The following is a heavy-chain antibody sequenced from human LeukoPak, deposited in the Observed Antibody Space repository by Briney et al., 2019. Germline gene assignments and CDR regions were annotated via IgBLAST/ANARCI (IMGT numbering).Heavy chain of an antibody. D-gene: IGHD5-12*01. CDR2: IDPSSTYI. CDR1: GFTFSRSD. CDR3: VRYSGLGLPIRHNWFDP. V-gene: IGHV3-21*01. Sequence: GGSLRLSCAASGFTFSRSDMSWGRQAPGKGLEGVSSIDPSSTYIYYADSLKRRSSISSDNARNSLNLQMNSLTAEDTALYYCVRYSGLGLPIRHNWFDPWGQATLVTVYS. J-gene: IGHJ5*02.